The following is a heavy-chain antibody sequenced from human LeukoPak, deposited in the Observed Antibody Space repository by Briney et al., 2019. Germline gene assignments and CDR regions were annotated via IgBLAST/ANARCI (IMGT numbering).Heavy chain of an antibody. CDR3: AKVGGELLPGNFDY. J-gene: IGHJ4*02. D-gene: IGHD1-26*01. Sequence: GGSLRLSCAAPGFTFDDYGMSWVRRAPGKGLEWVSGINWKGGTTAYADSVKGRFTISRDNAKNSLYLQMNSLRAEDTAFYYCAKVGGELLPGNFDYWGQGILVTVSS. CDR1: GFTFDDYG. V-gene: IGHV3-20*04. CDR2: INWKGGTT.